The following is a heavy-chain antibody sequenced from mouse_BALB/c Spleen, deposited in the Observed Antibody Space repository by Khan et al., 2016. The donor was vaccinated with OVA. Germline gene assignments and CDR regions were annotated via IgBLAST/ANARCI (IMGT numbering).Heavy chain of an antibody. CDR2: VNPNTDNI. CDR3: ARVYDFFAS. Sequence: VQLKQSGPDLVKPGASVKISCKASGYSFTLYYMSWAKQSHGKSLEWIGRVNPNTDNINYNQEFKGKAILTVDKSSNTAYMELRSLTSEDSAVYFCARVYDFFASWGQGTLVTVSA. D-gene: IGHD2-14*01. V-gene: IGHV1-26*01. J-gene: IGHJ3*01. CDR1: GYSFTLYY.